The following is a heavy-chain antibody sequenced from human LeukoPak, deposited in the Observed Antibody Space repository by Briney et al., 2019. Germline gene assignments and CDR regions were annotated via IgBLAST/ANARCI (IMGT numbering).Heavy chain of an antibody. CDR1: GDSISIYY. CDR3: ARGAYSGSYWSHYYFDY. D-gene: IGHD1-26*01. J-gene: IGHJ4*02. CDR2: TYTSGST. Sequence: SETLSLTCTLSGDSISIYYGSWIPQPAGGGLECIGRTYTSGSTNYNPSLKSRVTISVDKSKNQFSLKLSSVTAADTAVYYWARGAYSGSYWSHYYFDYWGQGTLVTVSS. V-gene: IGHV4-4*07.